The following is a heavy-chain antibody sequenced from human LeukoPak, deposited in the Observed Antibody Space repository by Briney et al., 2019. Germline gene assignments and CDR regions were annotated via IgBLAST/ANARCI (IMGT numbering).Heavy chain of an antibody. J-gene: IGHJ3*02. CDR1: GFTFSSYW. D-gene: IGHD6-6*01. V-gene: IGHV3-7*01. CDR2: IKQEGSEK. Sequence: GGSLRLSCAASGFTFSSYWMSWVRQAPGKGREWVANIKQEGSEKNYVDSVKGGFTIARDNAKNSLYLQMNSLRAEDTAVYYCAREVYSSSSDAFDIWGQGTMVTVSS. CDR3: AREVYSSSSDAFDI.